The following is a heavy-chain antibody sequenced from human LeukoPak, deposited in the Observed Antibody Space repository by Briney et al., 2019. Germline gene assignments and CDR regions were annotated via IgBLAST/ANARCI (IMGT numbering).Heavy chain of an antibody. CDR3: ARDLSRGSGYFGTY. V-gene: IGHV1-18*01. D-gene: IGHD3-22*01. J-gene: IGHJ4*02. CDR2: ISGENGDT. CDR1: GYTFTTTYG. Sequence: VASVKVSCKTSGYTFTTTYGISWVRQAPGQGLEWMGWISGENGDTNYAQRFQGRVTMTTDTSTSTAYMELRSLTSDDTAVYYCARDLSRGSGYFGTYWGQRTLVTVSS.